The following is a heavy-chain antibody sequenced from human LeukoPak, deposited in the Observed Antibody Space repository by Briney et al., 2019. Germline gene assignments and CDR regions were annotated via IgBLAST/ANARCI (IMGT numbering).Heavy chain of an antibody. Sequence: ASVKVSCKASGYTFTSYYMHWVRQAPGQGLEWMGIINPSGGSTSYAQKFQGRVTMTRNTSISTAYMELSSLRSEDTAVYYCARGRKQWLVRRHYYYYMDVWGKGTTVTISS. D-gene: IGHD6-19*01. CDR1: GYTFTSYY. CDR3: ARGRKQWLVRRHYYYYMDV. V-gene: IGHV1-46*01. CDR2: INPSGGST. J-gene: IGHJ6*03.